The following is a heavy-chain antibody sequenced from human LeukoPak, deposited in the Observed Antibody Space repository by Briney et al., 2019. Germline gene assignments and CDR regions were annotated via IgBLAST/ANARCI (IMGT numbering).Heavy chain of an antibody. CDR2: INSDGSST. J-gene: IGHJ4*02. V-gene: IGHV3-74*01. D-gene: IGHD3-10*01. Sequence: GGSLRLSCAASGFTFSSYWMHWVRQAPGKGLVWVSRINSDGSSTSYADSVKGRFTISRDNAKNTLYLQMNSLRAEDTAVYYCARDMTYYHGSGSFDYWGQGTLVTVSS. CDR1: GFTFSSYW. CDR3: ARDMTYYHGSGSFDY.